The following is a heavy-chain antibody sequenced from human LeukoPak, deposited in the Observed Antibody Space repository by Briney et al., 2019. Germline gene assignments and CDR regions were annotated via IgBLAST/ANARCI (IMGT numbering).Heavy chain of an antibody. D-gene: IGHD4-23*01. Sequence: ASVKVSCKASGYTFTGYYINWVRQAPGQGLEWMGWINPNSGGTNYAQKFQGRVTMTRDTSISTAYMELSRLRSDDTAVYYCARAPHSAHYGGNPEGMDVWGQGTTVTVCS. CDR2: INPNSGGT. J-gene: IGHJ6*02. CDR3: ARAPHSAHYGGNPEGMDV. CDR1: GYTFTGYY. V-gene: IGHV1-2*02.